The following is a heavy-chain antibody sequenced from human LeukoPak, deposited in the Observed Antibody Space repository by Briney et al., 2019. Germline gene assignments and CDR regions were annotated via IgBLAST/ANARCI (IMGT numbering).Heavy chain of an antibody. CDR3: ARRYYDSSGYPVFDY. D-gene: IGHD3-22*01. CDR2: IYYSGST. V-gene: IGHV4-39*07. CDR1: GGSISSSSYY. J-gene: IGHJ4*02. Sequence: PSETLSLTCTVSGGSISSSSYYWGWIRQPPGKGLEWIGSIYYSGSTYYNPSLKSRVTISVDTSKNQFSLKLSSVTAADTAVYYCARRYYDSSGYPVFDYWGQGTLVTVSS.